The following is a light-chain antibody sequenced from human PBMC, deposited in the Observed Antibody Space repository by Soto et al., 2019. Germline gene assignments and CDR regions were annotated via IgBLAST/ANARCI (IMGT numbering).Light chain of an antibody. J-gene: IGKJ1*01. CDR1: QSVSSY. CDR3: QQYNNWPPP. Sequence: EIVLTQSPATLSLSPGERATLSCRASQSVSSYLAWYQQKPGQAPRLLIYDASNRATGIPARFSGSGSGTEFTLTISSLQSEDFAVYYCQQYNNWPPPFGQGTKVDIK. V-gene: IGKV3-11*01. CDR2: DAS.